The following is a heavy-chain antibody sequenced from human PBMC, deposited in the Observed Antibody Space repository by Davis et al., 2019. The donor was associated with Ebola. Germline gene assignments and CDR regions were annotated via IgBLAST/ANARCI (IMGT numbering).Heavy chain of an antibody. D-gene: IGHD4-17*01. V-gene: IGHV3-23*01. CDR3: ARHAYGDFWYFDL. CDR1: GFTYSNFD. Sequence: GESLKISCAASGFTYSNFDMSWVRQAPGKGLEWVSSVRAAGTETFYADSVKGRFTISRDNSKNTLYLQMKSLRAEDTAVYYCARHAYGDFWYFDLWGRGTRVTVSS. CDR2: VRAAGTET. J-gene: IGHJ2*01.